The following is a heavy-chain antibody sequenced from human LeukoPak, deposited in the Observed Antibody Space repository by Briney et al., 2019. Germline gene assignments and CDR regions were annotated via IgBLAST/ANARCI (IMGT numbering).Heavy chain of an antibody. J-gene: IGHJ4*02. CDR3: AKGLTYNSGSRGYFDY. CDR2: ISNSGGST. CDR1: GFTFSSYA. V-gene: IGHV3-23*01. D-gene: IGHD6-19*01. Sequence: PGGSLRLPCAASGFTFSSYAMSWVRQAPGKGLEWVSAISNSGGSTYYADSVKGRFAISRDNPKNTLYLQMNSLRAEDTAVYYCAKGLTYNSGSRGYFDYWGQGTLVTVSS.